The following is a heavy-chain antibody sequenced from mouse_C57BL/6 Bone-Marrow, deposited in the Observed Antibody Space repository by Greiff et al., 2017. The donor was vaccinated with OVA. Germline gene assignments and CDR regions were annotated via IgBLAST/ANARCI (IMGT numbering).Heavy chain of an antibody. D-gene: IGHD4-1*01. CDR3: ARDYWEGTY. CDR2: ISDGGSYT. J-gene: IGHJ3*01. CDR1: GFTFSSYA. V-gene: IGHV5-4*01. Sequence: EVKVVESGGGLVKPGGSLKLSCAASGFTFSSYAMSWVRQTPEKRLEWVATISDGGSYTYYPDNVKGRFTISRDNAKNNLYLQMSHLKSEDTAMYYCARDYWEGTYWGQGTLVTVSA.